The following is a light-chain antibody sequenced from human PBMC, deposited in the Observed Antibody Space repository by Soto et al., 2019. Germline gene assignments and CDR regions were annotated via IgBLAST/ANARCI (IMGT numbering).Light chain of an antibody. CDR1: SSNIGSYT. V-gene: IGLV1-44*01. CDR3: AAWDDSLNAVV. Sequence: QSVVTQPPSASGTPGQRVTFSCSGSSSNIGSYTVNWYQQPPGTAPKLLIHSGNQRPSGVPDRFSGSQSGTSASLATSGLQSEVEADYYCAAWDDSLNAVVFGGGTKLTVL. J-gene: IGLJ3*02. CDR2: SGN.